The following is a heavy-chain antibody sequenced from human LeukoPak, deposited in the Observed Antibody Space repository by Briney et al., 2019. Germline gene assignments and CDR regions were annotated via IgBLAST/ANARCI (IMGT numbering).Heavy chain of an antibody. CDR3: ATGREYDILTGYYRCYFDY. Sequence: ASVKVSCKVSGYTLTELSMHWVRQAPGKGLEWMGGFDPEDGETIYAQKFQGRVTMTEDTSTDTAYMELSSLRSEDMAVYYCATGREYDILTGYYRCYFDYWGQGTLVTVSS. CDR2: FDPEDGET. J-gene: IGHJ4*02. V-gene: IGHV1-24*01. D-gene: IGHD3-9*01. CDR1: GYTLTELS.